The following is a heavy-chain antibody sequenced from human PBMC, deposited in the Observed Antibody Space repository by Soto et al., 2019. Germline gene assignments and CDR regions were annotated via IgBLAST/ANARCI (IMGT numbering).Heavy chain of an antibody. CDR2: LYNDGST. J-gene: IGHJ5*02. V-gene: IGHV4-59*01. CDR1: GGSISGYY. D-gene: IGHD3-10*01. Sequence: SETLSLTFTVSGGSISGYYWSWIRRPPGKGLEWIGYLYNDGSTNYNPSLKSRVTISVDTSKTQFSLRLSSVTAADTAVYYCTKVTGAHWFHPWGQGTLVTVSS. CDR3: TKVTGAHWFHP.